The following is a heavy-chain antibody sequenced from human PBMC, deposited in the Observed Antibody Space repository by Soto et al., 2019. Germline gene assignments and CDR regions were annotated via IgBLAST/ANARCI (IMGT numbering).Heavy chain of an antibody. D-gene: IGHD3-10*01. CDR3: ARGRASGSYYLLDY. V-gene: IGHV1-8*01. CDR2: INPNSGNI. J-gene: IGHJ4*02. CDR1: GDTFTTYD. Sequence: ASVKVSCKASGDTFTTYDINWVRQATGHGLEWMGWINPNSGNIGYAQRFQGRVTMTRDTAIRTACMEVSSLRSDDTAVYYCARGRASGSYYLLDYCGQGTLVTVSS.